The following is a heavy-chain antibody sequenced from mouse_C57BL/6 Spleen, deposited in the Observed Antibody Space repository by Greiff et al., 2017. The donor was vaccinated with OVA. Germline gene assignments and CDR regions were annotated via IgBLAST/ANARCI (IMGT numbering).Heavy chain of an antibody. Sequence: EVQRVESGGGLVKPGGSLKLSCAASGFTFSDYGMHWVRQAPEKGLEWVAYISSGSSTIYYADTVKGRFTISRDNAKNTLFLQMTSLRSEDTAMYYCARAGYYGSRYFDVWGTGTTVTVSS. CDR2: ISSGSSTI. V-gene: IGHV5-17*01. J-gene: IGHJ1*03. D-gene: IGHD1-1*01. CDR1: GFTFSDYG. CDR3: ARAGYYGSRYFDV.